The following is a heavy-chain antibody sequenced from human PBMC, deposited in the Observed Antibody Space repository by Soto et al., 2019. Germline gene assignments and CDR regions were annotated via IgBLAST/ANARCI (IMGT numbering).Heavy chain of an antibody. CDR2: INHSGST. Sequence: TLSLTCAVYGGSFSGYYWSWIRQPPGKGLEWIGEINHSGSTNYNPSLKSRVTISVDTSKNQFSLKLSSVTAADTAVYYCASGGIAARREYYYYGMDVWGQGTTVTVS. J-gene: IGHJ6*02. V-gene: IGHV4-34*01. CDR3: ASGGIAARREYYYYGMDV. D-gene: IGHD6-6*01. CDR1: GGSFSGYY.